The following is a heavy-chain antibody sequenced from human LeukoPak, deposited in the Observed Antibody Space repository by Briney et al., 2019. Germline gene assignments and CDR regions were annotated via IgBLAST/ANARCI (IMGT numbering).Heavy chain of an antibody. CDR3: ATTDDPGGLYDYSKYGGLNYFYYYYMDV. V-gene: IGHV1-46*01. CDR1: GYTFTSFY. CDR2: INPSGGST. J-gene: IGHJ6*03. D-gene: IGHD4-11*01. Sequence: GASVKVSCKVSGYTFTSFYMHWERPAAGQGREWMGIINPSGGSTSYAQNFQGRGTMTRDTSTGTVYMERSSLISEDSAVYYWATTDDPGGLYDYSKYGGLNYFYYYYMDVWGKGITVTVSS.